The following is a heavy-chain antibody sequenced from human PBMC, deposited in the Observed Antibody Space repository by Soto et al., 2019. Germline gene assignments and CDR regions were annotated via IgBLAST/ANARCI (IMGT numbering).Heavy chain of an antibody. Sequence: GGSLRLSCAASGFTFSNYWMHWVRQAPGKGLVWVSHINTDGSTTNYADSVKGRFTISRDNAKNTLYLQMNSLRAEDTAVYYCARVGEGGVWGKGTTVTVSS. D-gene: IGHD1-26*01. CDR2: INTDGSTT. J-gene: IGHJ6*04. V-gene: IGHV3-74*01. CDR3: ARVGEGGV. CDR1: GFTFSNYW.